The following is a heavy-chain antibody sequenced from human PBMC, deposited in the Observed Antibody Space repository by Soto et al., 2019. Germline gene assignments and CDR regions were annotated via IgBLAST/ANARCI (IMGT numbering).Heavy chain of an antibody. CDR2: IVPGVDPT. CDR3: ARCPPPPYSADPYALDV. J-gene: IGHJ6*02. CDR1: GGTFSRSG. Sequence: QVQLVQSGTEVKKPGASGKVSCKASGGTFSRSGFHWVRQAPGQGLKWLGMIVPGVDPTNYAQKFQARVTVSADQFTSTFYMALRSLRSEDTAVYYCARCPPPPYSADPYALDVWGQGTRVIVSS. V-gene: IGHV1-69*18. D-gene: IGHD2-15*01.